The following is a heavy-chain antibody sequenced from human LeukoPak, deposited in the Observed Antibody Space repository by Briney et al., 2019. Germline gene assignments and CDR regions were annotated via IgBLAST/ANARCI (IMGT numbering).Heavy chain of an antibody. V-gene: IGHV4-38-2*02. Sequence: PSETLSLTCTVSGYSISSGYYWGWIRQPPGKGLEWLGSIYHSGSTYYNPSLKSRVTISADTSKSQFSLKLSSVTAADTAVYYCARVYYDSSGYYLDYWGQGTLVTVSS. CDR3: ARVYYDSSGYYLDY. D-gene: IGHD3-22*01. CDR2: IYHSGST. CDR1: GYSISSGYY. J-gene: IGHJ4*02.